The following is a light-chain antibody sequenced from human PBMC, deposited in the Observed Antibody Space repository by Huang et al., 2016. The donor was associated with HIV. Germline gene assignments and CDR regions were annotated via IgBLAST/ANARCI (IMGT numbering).Light chain of an antibody. CDR3: QEYDYLYT. CDR2: GAS. J-gene: IGKJ2*01. V-gene: IGKV1-33*01. Sequence: IQMTQSPSSLSASVGDRVTISCRASQDIRNYLNWYQQKPGKAPTLLIYGASNLETGVPSRFSGSGSGTDFNFTISSLQSDDIATYYCQEYDYLYTFGQGTKLEIK. CDR1: QDIRNY.